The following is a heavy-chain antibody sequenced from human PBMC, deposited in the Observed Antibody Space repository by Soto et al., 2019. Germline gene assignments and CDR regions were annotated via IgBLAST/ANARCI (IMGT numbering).Heavy chain of an antibody. J-gene: IGHJ4*02. CDR1: GFTFSSYW. CDR3: ASDVQLQSFAY. D-gene: IGHD5-18*01. V-gene: IGHV3-74*01. Sequence: EVKLVESGGGLVQPGGSLRLSCAASGFTFSSYWMHWVRQAPGKGLVWVSRINSDGRSTSYADSVKGRFTISRDNAKNTLYLQMISLRVEDTAMYYCASDVQLQSFAYWGQGALVTVSS. CDR2: INSDGRST.